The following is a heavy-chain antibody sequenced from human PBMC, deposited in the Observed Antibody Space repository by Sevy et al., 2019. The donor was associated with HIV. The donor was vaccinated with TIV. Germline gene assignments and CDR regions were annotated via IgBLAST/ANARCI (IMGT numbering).Heavy chain of an antibody. CDR2: ISWSSGNI. CDR3: VKDRSGSYSFDY. Sequence: GGSLRLSCAASGFTFSSYWMSWVRQAPGKGLEWVSGISWSSGNIAYADSVEGRFTISRDNAKNSLYLQMNSLRVEDTALYYCVKDRSGSYSFDYWGQGTLVTVSS. CDR1: GFTFSSYW. J-gene: IGHJ4*02. V-gene: IGHV3-9*01. D-gene: IGHD1-26*01.